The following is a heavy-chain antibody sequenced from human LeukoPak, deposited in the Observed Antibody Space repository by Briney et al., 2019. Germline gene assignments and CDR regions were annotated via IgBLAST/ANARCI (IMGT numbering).Heavy chain of an antibody. D-gene: IGHD3-10*01. CDR1: GFTFSSYS. Sequence: GGSLRLSCAASGFTFSSYSMNWVLQAPGKGLEWVSYISSGGSGIYYADSVKGRFTISRDNAKKSLYLQMNSLRAEDTAVYYCARDTYGSGSYYNAPLDYWGQGTLVTVST. V-gene: IGHV3-48*01. CDR3: ARDTYGSGSYYNAPLDY. CDR2: ISSGGSGI. J-gene: IGHJ4*02.